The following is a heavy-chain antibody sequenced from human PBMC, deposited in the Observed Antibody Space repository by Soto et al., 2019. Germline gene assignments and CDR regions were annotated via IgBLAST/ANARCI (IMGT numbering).Heavy chain of an antibody. CDR2: VSHDGRNT. CDR1: GFTFCDYA. Sequence: PGGSPRISCAASGFTFCDYAMHWVRQDPGKGLEWVAVVSHDGRNTHYADSVKGRFTISRDSSKNTVPLEMTSLRAEDTAVYYCAKGGRQWLVTSDFNYWGQGALVTVSS. V-gene: IGHV3-30*18. J-gene: IGHJ4*02. CDR3: AKGGRQWLVTSDFNY. D-gene: IGHD6-19*01.